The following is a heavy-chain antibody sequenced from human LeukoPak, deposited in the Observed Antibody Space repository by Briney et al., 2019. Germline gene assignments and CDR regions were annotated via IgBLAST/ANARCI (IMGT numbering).Heavy chain of an antibody. Sequence: GGSLRLSCAASGFTFSSYAMSWVRRAPGKGLEWVSHISPGGGTTYYADSVKGRFTISRDNSKNTLYLQMNSLRADDTAVYYCAKEERRDSSGYHFDYWGQGTLVTVSS. CDR1: GFTFSSYA. D-gene: IGHD3-22*01. J-gene: IGHJ4*02. CDR3: AKEERRDSSGYHFDY. CDR2: ISPGGGTT. V-gene: IGHV3-23*01.